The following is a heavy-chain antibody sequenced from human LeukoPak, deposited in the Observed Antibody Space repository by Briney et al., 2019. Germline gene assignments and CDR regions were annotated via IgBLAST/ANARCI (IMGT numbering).Heavy chain of an antibody. J-gene: IGHJ3*02. CDR2: ISIGSNYI. Sequence: GGSLRLSCAASGFTFTSYNMNWVRQAPGKGLEWVSSISIGSNYIYYGDSVKGRFTISRDNAKKSLYLQMNSLRAEDTAVYYCARRWLQSYAFDIWGQGTMVTGSS. CDR1: GFTFTSYN. CDR3: ARRWLQSYAFDI. V-gene: IGHV3-21*01. D-gene: IGHD5-24*01.